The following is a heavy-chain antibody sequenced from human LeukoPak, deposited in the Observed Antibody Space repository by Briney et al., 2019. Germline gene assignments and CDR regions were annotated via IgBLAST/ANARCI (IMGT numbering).Heavy chain of an antibody. J-gene: IGHJ3*02. CDR3: ARDPAGGTDAFDI. CDR2: IISIFGTA. V-gene: IGHV1-69*06. CDR1: GGTFSSYA. D-gene: IGHD2-15*01. Sequence: GASVKVSCKASGGTFSSYAISWVRQAPGQGLEWMGGIISIFGTANYAQKFQGRVTITADKSTSTAYMELSSLRSEDTAVYYCARDPAGGTDAFDIWGQGTMVTVSS.